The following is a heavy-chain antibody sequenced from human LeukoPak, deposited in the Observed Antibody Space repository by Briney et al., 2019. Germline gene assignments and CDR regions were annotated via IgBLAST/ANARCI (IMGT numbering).Heavy chain of an antibody. Sequence: SETLSLTYTVSGGSISSYYWSWIRQPPGKGLEWIGYIYYSGSTNYNPSLKSRVTISVDTSKNQFSLKLSSVSAADTAVYYCARESGSYFRGWFDPWGQGILVTVSS. CDR3: ARESGSYFRGWFDP. CDR1: GGSISSYY. V-gene: IGHV4-59*01. CDR2: IYYSGST. J-gene: IGHJ5*02. D-gene: IGHD1-26*01.